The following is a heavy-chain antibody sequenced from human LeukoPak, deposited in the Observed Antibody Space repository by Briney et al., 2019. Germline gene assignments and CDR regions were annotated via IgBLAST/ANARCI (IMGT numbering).Heavy chain of an antibody. Sequence: SETLSLTSAVYGGSFSGYYWSWIRQPPGKGLEWIGEINHSGSTNYNPSLKSRVTISVDTSKNQFSLKLSSVTAADTAVYYCARDERIAMSFDYWGQGTLVTVSS. CDR2: INHSGST. CDR1: GGSFSGYY. CDR3: ARDERIAMSFDY. D-gene: IGHD5-18*01. J-gene: IGHJ4*02. V-gene: IGHV4-34*01.